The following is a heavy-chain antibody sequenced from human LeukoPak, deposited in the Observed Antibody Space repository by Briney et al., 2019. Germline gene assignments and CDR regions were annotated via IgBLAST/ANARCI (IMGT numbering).Heavy chain of an antibody. CDR3: ARGACSSTNCYKD. CDR1: GFTFSSYE. D-gene: IGHD2-2*02. V-gene: IGHV3-48*03. CDR2: ISSSGSTI. Sequence: GGSLRLSCAASGFTFSSYEMNWVRQAPGKGLEWVSYISSSGSTIYYADSVKGRFTISRDNAKNSLYLQMNSLRAEDTAVYYCARGACSSTNCYKDWGQGTLVTVSS. J-gene: IGHJ4*02.